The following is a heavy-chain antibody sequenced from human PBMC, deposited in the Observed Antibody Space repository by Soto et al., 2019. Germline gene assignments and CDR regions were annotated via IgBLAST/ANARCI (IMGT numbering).Heavy chain of an antibody. CDR1: GFTFSSYA. D-gene: IGHD3-10*01. Sequence: GGSLRLSCAASGFTFSSYAMHWVRQAPGKGLEWVAVISYDGSNKYYADSVKGRFTISRDNSKNTLYLQMNSLRAEDTAVYYCARSFRGVLYYYYGMDVWGQGTTVTVSS. J-gene: IGHJ6*02. CDR2: ISYDGSNK. V-gene: IGHV3-30-3*01. CDR3: ARSFRGVLYYYYGMDV.